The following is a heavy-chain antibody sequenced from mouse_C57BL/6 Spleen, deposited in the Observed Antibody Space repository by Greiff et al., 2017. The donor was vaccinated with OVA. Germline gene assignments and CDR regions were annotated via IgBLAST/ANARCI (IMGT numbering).Heavy chain of an antibody. Sequence: VQLQQPGAELVRPGSSVKLSCKASGYTFTSYWMHWVKQRPIQGLEWIGNIDPSDSETHYNQKFKDKATLTVDKSSSTAYMQLSSLTSEDAAVYYCARRGAGAKDYWGQGTTVTVSS. CDR1: GYTFTSYW. CDR2: IDPSDSET. J-gene: IGHJ4*01. V-gene: IGHV1-52*01. CDR3: ARRGAGAKDY.